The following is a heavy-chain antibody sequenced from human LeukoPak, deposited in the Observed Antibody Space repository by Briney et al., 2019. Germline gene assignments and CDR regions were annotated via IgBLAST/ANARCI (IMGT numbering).Heavy chain of an antibody. J-gene: IGHJ4*02. CDR3: ASRRELGY. D-gene: IGHD1-26*01. Sequence: GGSLRLSCAASGFTFSSYWMHWVRHAPGKGVVWVSRINSDGSSTSYADSVKGRFTISRDNAKNTLYLQMNSLRAEATAVYYCASRRELGYWGQGTLVTVSS. CDR1: GFTFSSYW. CDR2: INSDGSST. V-gene: IGHV3-74*01.